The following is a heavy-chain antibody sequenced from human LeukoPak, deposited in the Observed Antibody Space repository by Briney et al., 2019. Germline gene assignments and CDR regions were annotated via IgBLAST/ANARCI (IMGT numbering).Heavy chain of an antibody. Sequence: PSETLSLTCTVSGGSISSYYWSWIRQHPGKGLEWIGYIYYSGSTYYNPSLKSRVTISVDTSKNQFSLKLSSVTAADTAVYYCARGSLRGYYFDYWGQGTLVTVSS. CDR3: ARGSLRGYYFDY. D-gene: IGHD4-17*01. V-gene: IGHV4-59*06. CDR2: IYYSGST. J-gene: IGHJ4*02. CDR1: GGSISSYY.